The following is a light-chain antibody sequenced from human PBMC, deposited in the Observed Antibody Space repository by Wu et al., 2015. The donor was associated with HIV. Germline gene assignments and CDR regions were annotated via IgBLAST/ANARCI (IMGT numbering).Light chain of an antibody. CDR1: QTVTNY. V-gene: IGKV3-11*01. Sequence: EIVLTQSPGTLSLSPGERATLSCRASQTVTNYLAWYQQKPGQAPRLLIYDASNRATGVSARFSGSGSGTDFTLTISSLEPEDFAIYYCQQRGNWGITFGQGTRLEIK. CDR2: DAS. J-gene: IGKJ5*01. CDR3: QQRGNWGIT.